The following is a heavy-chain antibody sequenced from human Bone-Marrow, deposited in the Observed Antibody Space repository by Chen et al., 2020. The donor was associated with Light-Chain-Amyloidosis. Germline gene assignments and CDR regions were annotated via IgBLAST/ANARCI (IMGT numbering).Heavy chain of an antibody. V-gene: IGHV5-51*01. CDR3: ARRRDGYNFDY. J-gene: IGHJ4*02. CDR2: IYPDDSDA. Sequence: EVQLEQSGPEVKKPGESLKISCKGSGYTFPNYWIGWVRQMPGKGLEWMGVIYPDDSDARYSPSFEGQVTXXADKSITXXXXQWRSLKASDTAMYYCARRRDGYNFDYWGQGTLVTVSS. D-gene: IGHD5-12*01. CDR1: GYTFPNYW.